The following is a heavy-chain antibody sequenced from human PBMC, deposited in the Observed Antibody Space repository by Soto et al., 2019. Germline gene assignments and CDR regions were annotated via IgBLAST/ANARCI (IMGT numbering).Heavy chain of an antibody. V-gene: IGHV3-30*18. J-gene: IGHJ4*02. CDR3: ANDEWRSSSILDY. CDR2: ISYDGSNK. D-gene: IGHD6-6*01. Sequence: QVQLVESGGGVVQPGRSLRLSCAASGFTFSSYGMHWVRQAPGKGLEWVAVISYDGSNKYYADSVKGRFTISRDNSKNALYLQMNSLRAEDTAVYYCANDEWRSSSILDYWGQGTLVTVSS. CDR1: GFTFSSYG.